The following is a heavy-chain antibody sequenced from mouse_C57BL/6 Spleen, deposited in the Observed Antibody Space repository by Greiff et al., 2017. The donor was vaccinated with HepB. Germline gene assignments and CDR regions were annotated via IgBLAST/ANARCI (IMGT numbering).Heavy chain of an antibody. CDR1: GFNIKDDY. D-gene: IGHD2-5*01. CDR2: IDPENGDT. J-gene: IGHJ4*01. V-gene: IGHV14-4*01. CDR3: TTSNSLLDY. Sequence: EVKLMESGAELVRPGASVKLSCTASGFNIKDDYMHWVKQRPEQGLEWIGWIDPENGDTEYASKFQGKATITADTSSNTAYLQLSSLTSEDTAVYYCTTSNSLLDYWGQGTSVTVSS.